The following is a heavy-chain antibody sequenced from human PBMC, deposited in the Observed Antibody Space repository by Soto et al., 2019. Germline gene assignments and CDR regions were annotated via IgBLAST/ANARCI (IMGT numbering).Heavy chain of an antibody. CDR3: ARRGGQYYDFWSVYYGYYYGMDV. CDR1: GYSFTSYW. CDR2: IYPGDSDT. Sequence: PGESLKISCKGSGYSFTSYWIGWVRQMPGKGLEWMGIIYPGDSDTRYSPSFQGQVTISADKSISTAYLQWSSLKASDTAMYYCARRGGQYYDFWSVYYGYYYGMDVWGQGTTVTVSS. D-gene: IGHD3-3*01. V-gene: IGHV5-51*01. J-gene: IGHJ6*02.